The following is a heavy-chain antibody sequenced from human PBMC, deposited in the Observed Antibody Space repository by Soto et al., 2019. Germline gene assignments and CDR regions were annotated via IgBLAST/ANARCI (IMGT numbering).Heavy chain of an antibody. CDR3: VKGYWKGDV. D-gene: IGHD1-1*01. CDR2: ISGSGGSI. Sequence: EVPLLESGGGLVQPGGSLRLSCAASGFTFSTYAMILVRQAPGNGLEWVSAISGSGGSIHYADSVKGRFTISRDNSKNTLYLQMNSLRDEDTAVYHCVKGYWKGDVWGQGTTVTVSS. J-gene: IGHJ6*02. V-gene: IGHV3-23*01. CDR1: GFTFSTYA.